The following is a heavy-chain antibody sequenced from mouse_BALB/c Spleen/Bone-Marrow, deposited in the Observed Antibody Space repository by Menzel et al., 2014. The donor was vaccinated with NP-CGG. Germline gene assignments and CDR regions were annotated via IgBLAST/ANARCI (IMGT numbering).Heavy chain of an antibody. CDR3: TRDGHNYYAMDY. CDR1: GYTFTTYY. J-gene: IGHJ4*01. Sequence: QVQLQQSGTELVKPGASVKLSCKASGYTFTTYYIYWVKQRAGQGLEWIGEINLSNGGTNFNEKYKSKATLTVDKSSSTSYMQLSSLTSEDSAVYYCTRDGHNYYAMDYWGQGTSVTVSS. V-gene: IGHV1-53*01. D-gene: IGHD2-3*01. CDR2: INLSNGGT.